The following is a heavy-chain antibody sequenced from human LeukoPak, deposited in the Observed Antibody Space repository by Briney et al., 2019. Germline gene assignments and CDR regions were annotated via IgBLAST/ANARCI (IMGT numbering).Heavy chain of an antibody. CDR3: ARSPDYYDSSGYYYPVYWYFDL. Sequence: GGSLRLSCAASGFTFTSYWMSWVRQAPGKGLEWVANIKQDGSEKYYVDSVKGRFTISRDNAKNSLYLQMNSLRAEDTAVYYCARSPDYYDSSGYYYPVYWYFDLWGRGTLVTVSS. CDR2: IKQDGSEK. J-gene: IGHJ2*01. V-gene: IGHV3-7*03. D-gene: IGHD3-22*01. CDR1: GFTFTSYW.